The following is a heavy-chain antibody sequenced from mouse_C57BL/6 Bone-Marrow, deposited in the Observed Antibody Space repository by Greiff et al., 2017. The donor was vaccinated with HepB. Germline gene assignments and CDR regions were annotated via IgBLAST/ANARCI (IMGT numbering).Heavy chain of an antibody. V-gene: IGHV6-6*01. Sequence: EVQLVESGGGLVQPGGSMKLSCAASGFTFSDAWMDWVRQSPEKGLEWVAEIRNKANNHATYYAESVKGRFTISRDDSKSSVYLQMNSLRAEDTGIYYCTRAPLYGSSYVRYFDVWGTGTTVTVSS. J-gene: IGHJ1*03. CDR3: TRAPLYGSSYVRYFDV. CDR1: GFTFSDAW. CDR2: IRNKANNHAT. D-gene: IGHD1-1*01.